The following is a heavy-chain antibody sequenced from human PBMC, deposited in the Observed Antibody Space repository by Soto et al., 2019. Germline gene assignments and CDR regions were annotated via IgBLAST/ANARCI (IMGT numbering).Heavy chain of an antibody. CDR1: GGSISSYY. D-gene: IGHD2-21*01. J-gene: IGHJ4*02. Sequence: SETLSLTCTVSGGSISSYYWSWIRQPPGKGLEWIGYIYYSGSTNYNPSLKSRVTISVDTSKNQFSLKLSSVTAADTAVYYCARDTRGDRYFDYWRQGTLVTVSS. V-gene: IGHV4-59*01. CDR3: ARDTRGDRYFDY. CDR2: IYYSGST.